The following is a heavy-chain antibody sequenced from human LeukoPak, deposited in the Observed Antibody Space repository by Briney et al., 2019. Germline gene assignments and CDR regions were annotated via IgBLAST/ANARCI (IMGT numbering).Heavy chain of an antibody. J-gene: IGHJ4*02. D-gene: IGHD3-22*01. Sequence: ASVKVSCKASGYTFTGYYMHWVRQAPGQGLEWMGWINPNSGDTNYAQKFQGRVTMTRDASISTAYMELSRLRSDDTAVYYCARGVATYYYDSSGTLWDYWGQGTLVTVSS. CDR1: GYTFTGYY. CDR2: INPNSGDT. V-gene: IGHV1-2*02. CDR3: ARGVATYYYDSSGTLWDY.